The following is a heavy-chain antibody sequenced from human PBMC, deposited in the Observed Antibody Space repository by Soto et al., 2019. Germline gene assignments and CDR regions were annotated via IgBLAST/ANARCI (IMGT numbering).Heavy chain of an antibody. CDR1: GFTFSSYA. D-gene: IGHD1-7*01. CDR2: ISGSGGST. J-gene: IGHJ3*01. Sequence: EVQLLESGGGLVQPGGSLRLSCAASGFTFSSYAMSWVRQAPGKGLEWVSAISGSGGSTYYADSVKGRFTIYRDNSKNTLYLQTNSLRAEDTAVYYCAKDSSNWNYGYWGQGTMVTVSS. CDR3: AKDSSNWNYGY. V-gene: IGHV3-23*01.